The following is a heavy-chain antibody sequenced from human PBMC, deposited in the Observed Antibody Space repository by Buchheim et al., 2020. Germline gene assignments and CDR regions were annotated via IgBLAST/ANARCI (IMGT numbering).Heavy chain of an antibody. CDR1: GGNFSSYA. J-gene: IGHJ6*02. D-gene: IGHD4/OR15-4a*01. V-gene: IGHV1-69*12. CDR2: IIPMVGTP. Sequence: QVLLAQSGPEVRKPGSSVKVSCKASGGNFSSYAFSWVRQAPGQGLEWMGGIIPMVGTPRYAQKFQGRVTITADESTATVHMEMSSLTSEDTAVFYCARDSPTGSDDDYDAMDVWGQET. CDR3: ARDSPTGSDDDYDAMDV.